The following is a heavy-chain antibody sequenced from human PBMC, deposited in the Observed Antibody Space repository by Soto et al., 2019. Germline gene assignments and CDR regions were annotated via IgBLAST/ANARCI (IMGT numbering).Heavy chain of an antibody. D-gene: IGHD3-10*01. CDR1: GGSITIGGYC. CDR3: ARVWFGESSWFDP. J-gene: IGHJ5*02. V-gene: IGHV4-30-2*01. Sequence: QLQLQESGSGLVKPSQTLSLTCTVSGGSITIGGYCWSWIRQPPGQGLEWIGYICHSGNTYYNPPLQGRATASLDRSKNQFSLNLSSVTAADTAVYYCARVWFGESSWFDPWGQGTLVTVSS. CDR2: ICHSGNT.